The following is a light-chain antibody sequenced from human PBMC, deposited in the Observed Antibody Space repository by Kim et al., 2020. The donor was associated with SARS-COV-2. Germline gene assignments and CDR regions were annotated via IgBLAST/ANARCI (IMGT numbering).Light chain of an antibody. CDR2: GAT. Sequence: ASMGDRVTITCRARQGISGFLAWYQQKPGKAPKLLIYGATTLQSGVPSRFSGTGSGTEFTLTISSLQPEDFATYYCQQANSYPLIFGGGTKVDIK. CDR3: QQANSYPLI. CDR1: QGISGF. V-gene: IGKV1-9*01. J-gene: IGKJ4*01.